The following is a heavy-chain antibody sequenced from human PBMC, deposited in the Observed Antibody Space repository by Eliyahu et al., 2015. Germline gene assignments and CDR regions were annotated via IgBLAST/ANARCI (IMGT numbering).Heavy chain of an antibody. CDR3: ARDHASGDSSGYYYVGYFQH. V-gene: IGHV1-2*02. J-gene: IGHJ1*01. Sequence: VRQAPGQGLEWMGWINPNSGGTNYAQKFQGRVTMTRDTSISTAYMELSRLRSDDTAVYYCARDHASGDSSGYYYVGYFQHWGQGTLVTVSS. D-gene: IGHD3-22*01. CDR2: INPNSGGT.